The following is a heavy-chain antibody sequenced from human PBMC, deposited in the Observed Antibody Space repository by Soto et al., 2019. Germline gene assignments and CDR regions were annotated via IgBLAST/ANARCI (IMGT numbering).Heavy chain of an antibody. CDR1: GFTFSSYA. Sequence: PEGSLRLSCAASGFTFSSYAMHWVRQAPGKGLEWVAVISYDGSNKYYADSVKGRFTISRDNSKNTLYLQMNSLRAEDTAVYYCAKEVRFLEWLWSFSNWFDPWGQGTLVTVSS. CDR3: AKEVRFLEWLWSFSNWFDP. V-gene: IGHV3-30-3*01. D-gene: IGHD3-3*01. J-gene: IGHJ5*02. CDR2: ISYDGSNK.